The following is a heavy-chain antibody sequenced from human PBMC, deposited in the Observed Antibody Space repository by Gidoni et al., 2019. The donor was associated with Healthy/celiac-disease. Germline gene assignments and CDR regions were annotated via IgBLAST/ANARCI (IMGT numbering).Heavy chain of an antibody. V-gene: IGHV1-69*06. CDR3: ARDRGLRFLEWSTANYYYYMDV. CDR1: GGTFSSYA. CDR2: IIPIFGTA. J-gene: IGHJ6*03. Sequence: QVQLVQSGAEVKKPGSSVKVSCKASGGTFSSYAISWVRQAPGQGLEWMGGIIPIFGTANYAQKFQGRVTITADKSTSTAYMELSSLRSEDTAVYYCARDRGLRFLEWSTANYYYYMDVWGKGTTVTVSS. D-gene: IGHD3-3*01.